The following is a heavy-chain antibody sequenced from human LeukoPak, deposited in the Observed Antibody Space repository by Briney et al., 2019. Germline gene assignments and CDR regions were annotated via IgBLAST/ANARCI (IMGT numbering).Heavy chain of an antibody. V-gene: IGHV1-8*01. Sequence: GASVKVSCKASGYTFTSYDINWVRQATGQGLEWLGWMNPNSGNTGYAQKFQGRVTMTRNTSISTAYMELSSLRSEDTAVYYCAREGYCNQPPGRRRHSYDYWGQGALVTVSS. CDR2: MNPNSGNT. CDR1: GYTFTSYD. CDR3: AREGYCNQPPGRRRHSYDY. J-gene: IGHJ4*02. D-gene: IGHD4-11*01.